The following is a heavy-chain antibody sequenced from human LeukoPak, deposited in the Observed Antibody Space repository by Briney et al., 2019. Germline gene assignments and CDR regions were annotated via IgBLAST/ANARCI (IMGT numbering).Heavy chain of an antibody. CDR1: GGSVNDYY. Sequence: SETLSLTCTVSGGSVNDYYWNWIRHPPAEGLEWIGYIYYSGSTDYHPSLKSRVTMSVDTSKNQFSLKLNSVTAADTAVYYCARGGARGSSAFDVWGQGTMVIVSA. CDR3: ARGGARGSSAFDV. CDR2: IYYSGST. J-gene: IGHJ3*01. D-gene: IGHD3-10*01. V-gene: IGHV4-59*02.